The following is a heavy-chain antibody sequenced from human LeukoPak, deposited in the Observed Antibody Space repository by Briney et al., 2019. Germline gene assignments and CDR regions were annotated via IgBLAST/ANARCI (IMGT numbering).Heavy chain of an antibody. D-gene: IGHD6-19*01. V-gene: IGHV4-4*07. Sequence: SETLSLTRTVSGGSISSYYWSWIRQPAGKGLEWIGRIYTSGSTNYNPSLKSRVTMSVDTSKNQFSLKLSSVTAADTAVYYCARDVAVAGYYYYYGMDVWGQGTTVTVSS. J-gene: IGHJ6*02. CDR2: IYTSGST. CDR1: GGSISSYY. CDR3: ARDVAVAGYYYYYGMDV.